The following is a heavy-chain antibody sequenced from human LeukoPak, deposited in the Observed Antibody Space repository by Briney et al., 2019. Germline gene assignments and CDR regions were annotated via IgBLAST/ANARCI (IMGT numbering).Heavy chain of an antibody. J-gene: IGHJ3*02. Sequence: SVKVSCKASGGTFSSYAISWVRQAPGQGLEWMGRIIPILGIANYAQKFQGRVTITADKSTSTAYMELSSLRSEDTAVYYCARDREWLESDAFDIWGQGTMVTVSS. D-gene: IGHD6-19*01. V-gene: IGHV1-69*04. CDR1: GGTFSSYA. CDR3: ARDREWLESDAFDI. CDR2: IIPILGIA.